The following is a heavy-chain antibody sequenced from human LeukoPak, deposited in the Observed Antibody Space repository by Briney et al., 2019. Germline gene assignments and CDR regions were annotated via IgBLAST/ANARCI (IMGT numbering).Heavy chain of an antibody. CDR2: IYPGDSDP. J-gene: IGHJ4*02. CDR1: GYTFTTYW. Sequence: HGESLKISCKGSGYTFTTYWTGWVRQMPGKGLEWMGIIYPGDSDPRYSPSFQGQVTISADKSISTAYLQWTSLKASDSAMYYCVRHGLGSSWFGFDYWGQGTLVTVSS. CDR3: VRHGLGSSWFGFDY. V-gene: IGHV5-51*01. D-gene: IGHD6-13*01.